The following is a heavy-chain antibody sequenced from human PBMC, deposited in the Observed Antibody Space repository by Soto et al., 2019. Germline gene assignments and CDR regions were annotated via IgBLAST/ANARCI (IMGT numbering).Heavy chain of an antibody. V-gene: IGHV4-30-2*01. CDR3: ARGRAVTLYYFDY. CDR2: IYHSGST. D-gene: IGHD4-17*01. CDR1: GGAISSGGYS. Sequence: SETLSLTCAVSGGAISSGGYSWSWIRQPPGKGLEWIGYIYHSGSTYYNPSLKSRVTISVDRSKNQFSLKLSSVTAADTAVYYCARGRAVTLYYFDYWGQGTLVTVSS. J-gene: IGHJ4*02.